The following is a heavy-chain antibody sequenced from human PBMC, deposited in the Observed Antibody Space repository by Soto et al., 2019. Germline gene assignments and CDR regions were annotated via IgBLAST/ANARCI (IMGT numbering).Heavy chain of an antibody. J-gene: IGHJ4*02. Sequence: QVQLVQSGAEVKKPGSSVKVSCKASGGTFSSYAISWVRQAPEQGLEWMGGIIPIFGTANYAQKFQGRVTITADESTSTAYMELSSLRSEDTAVYYCARGRLRPTRYYFDYWGQGTLVTVSS. V-gene: IGHV1-69*01. D-gene: IGHD5-12*01. CDR1: GGTFSSYA. CDR3: ARGRLRPTRYYFDY. CDR2: IIPIFGTA.